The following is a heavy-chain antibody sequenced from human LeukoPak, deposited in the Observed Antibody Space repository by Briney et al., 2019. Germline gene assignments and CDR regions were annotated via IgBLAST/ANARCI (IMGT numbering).Heavy chain of an antibody. CDR1: GYTLTDHY. Sequence: ASVKVSCKASGYTLTDHYMHWLRQTPGRGLEWMGWINPTNGIAVYGQAFQGRVTMTRDTSISRVYMELTNLRSDDTGVYYCAKEGYSNGPDPWGPGSLVTVSS. D-gene: IGHD5-12*01. CDR2: INPTNGIA. V-gene: IGHV1-2*02. CDR3: AKEGYSNGPDP. J-gene: IGHJ5*02.